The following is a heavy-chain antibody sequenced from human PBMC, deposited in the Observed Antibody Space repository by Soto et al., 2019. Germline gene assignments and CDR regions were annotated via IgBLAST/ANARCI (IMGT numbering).Heavy chain of an antibody. CDR1: SVTGNNRTCF. Sequence: SVALSLTCRFSSVTGNNRTCFLAFLRQSPGRGLEWIGSVYYTGSTYYSPSFEGRVAISVGTSKNEFLLTLTSVTASDTAVYFCASHSWYLGDNFFRPWGQGTLVTAPQ. CDR2: VYYTGST. D-gene: IGHD6-13*01. J-gene: IGHJ5*02. V-gene: IGHV4-39*01. CDR3: ASHSWYLGDNFFRP.